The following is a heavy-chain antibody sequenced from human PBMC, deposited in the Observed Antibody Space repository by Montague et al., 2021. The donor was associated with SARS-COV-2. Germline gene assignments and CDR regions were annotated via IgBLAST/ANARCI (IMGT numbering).Heavy chain of an antibody. D-gene: IGHD3-9*01. V-gene: IGHV3-48*03. J-gene: IGHJ4*02. CDR1: GFTFSSYE. CDR3: ARGNFDWLLLPDGYFDH. Sequence: SLRLSCAASGFTFSSYEMNWVRQAPGKGLVWVSYISSSGSIIYYADSVKGRFTISRDNAKNSLYLQMNSLRAEDTAVYYCARGNFDWLLLPDGYFDHWGQGTLVTVSS. CDR2: ISSSGSII.